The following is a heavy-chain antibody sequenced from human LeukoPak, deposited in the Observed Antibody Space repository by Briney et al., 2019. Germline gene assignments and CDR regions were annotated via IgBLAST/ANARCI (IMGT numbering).Heavy chain of an antibody. Sequence: GGSLRLSCAASGFTLSTYSMHWVRQAPGKGLEWVSSISSGSPSIYYADSVKGRFTISRDNARNSLYLQMNSLRAEDTAVYYCARLDPLFYGSGIDYWGRGTPVIVSS. J-gene: IGHJ4*02. V-gene: IGHV3-21*01. CDR3: ARLDPLFYGSGIDY. CDR2: ISSGSPSI. D-gene: IGHD3-10*01. CDR1: GFTLSTYS.